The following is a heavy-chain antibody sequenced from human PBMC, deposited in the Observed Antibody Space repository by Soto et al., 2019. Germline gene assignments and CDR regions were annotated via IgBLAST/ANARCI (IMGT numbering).Heavy chain of an antibody. J-gene: IGHJ6*02. CDR2: FDPEDGET. Sequence: ASLKVSCKVSGYTLTELSMHWVLQAPGKGLEWMGGFDPEDGETIYAQKFQGRVTMTEDTSTDTAYMELSSLRSEDTAVYYCATDNYGDQAEGYSYYGMDVWGQGTTVSVSS. CDR1: GYTLTELS. V-gene: IGHV1-24*01. CDR3: ATDNYGDQAEGYSYYGMDV. D-gene: IGHD4-17*01.